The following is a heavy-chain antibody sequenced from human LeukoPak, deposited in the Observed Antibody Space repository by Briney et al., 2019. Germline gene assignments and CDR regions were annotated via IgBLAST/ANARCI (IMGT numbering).Heavy chain of an antibody. V-gene: IGHV3-23*01. J-gene: IGHJ4*02. CDR3: AKPPFYVWGSYRWDFDY. D-gene: IGHD3-16*02. CDR2: ISGSGGST. Sequence: GGSLRLSCAASGFTFSSYAMSWVRQAPGKGLEWVSAISGSGGSTYYADSVKGRFTISRDNSKNTLYLQMNSLRDEDTAVYYCAKPPFYVWGSYRWDFDYWGQGTLVTVSS. CDR1: GFTFSSYA.